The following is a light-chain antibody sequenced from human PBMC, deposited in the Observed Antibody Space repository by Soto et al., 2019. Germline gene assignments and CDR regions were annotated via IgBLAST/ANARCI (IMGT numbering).Light chain of an antibody. CDR1: SSNIGAGYD. CDR2: GNS. J-gene: IGLJ3*02. V-gene: IGLV1-40*01. Sequence: QSVLTQPPSVSGAPGQRVTISCTGSSSNIGAGYDVHWYQQLPGTAPKLLIYGNSNRPSGVPDRFSGSKSGTSASLAITGLQAEDEADYYCQSYDSSLRVFGGGTKVIVL. CDR3: QSYDSSLRV.